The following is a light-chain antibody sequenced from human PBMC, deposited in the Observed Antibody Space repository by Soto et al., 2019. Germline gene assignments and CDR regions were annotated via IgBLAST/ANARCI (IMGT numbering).Light chain of an antibody. Sequence: ILVTQSSDTLSASPGERVPRSCRASQFVSSRLAWYQQRPGQVPRLLIYDTSTRALGISARFSGSGSGTEFTLTISGLQSEDCAVYYCQEYFQWPPGMFGPGTKVDI. CDR2: DTS. V-gene: IGKV3-15*01. CDR3: QEYFQWPPGM. CDR1: QFVSSR. J-gene: IGKJ1*01.